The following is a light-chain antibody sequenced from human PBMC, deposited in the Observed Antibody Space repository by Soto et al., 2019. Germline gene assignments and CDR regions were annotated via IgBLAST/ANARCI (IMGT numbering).Light chain of an antibody. V-gene: IGKV1-5*01. Sequence: DIQMTQSPSTLSASVGDRVTITCRARQSISNWLAWYQQKPGKAPNLLIYDASTLASGVPARFSGSGSETEFTLTISSLQPDDFATYYRQQYLTYYTFGQGTKLEIK. CDR1: QSISNW. CDR2: DAS. CDR3: QQYLTYYT. J-gene: IGKJ2*01.